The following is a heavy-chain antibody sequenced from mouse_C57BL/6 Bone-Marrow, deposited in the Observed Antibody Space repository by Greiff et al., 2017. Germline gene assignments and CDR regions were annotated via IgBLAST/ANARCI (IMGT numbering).Heavy chain of an antibody. V-gene: IGHV1-39*01. CDR1: GYSFTDYN. CDR2: INPNYGTT. CDR3: ARQLRLLGAMDY. J-gene: IGHJ4*01. D-gene: IGHD3-2*02. Sequence: VQLQQSGPELVKPGASVKISCKASGYSFTDYNMNWVQQSNGKSLEWIGVINPNYGTTSYNQKFKGKATLTVAQSSSTAYMQLNSLTSADSAVYDCARQLRLLGAMDYWGQGTSVTVSS.